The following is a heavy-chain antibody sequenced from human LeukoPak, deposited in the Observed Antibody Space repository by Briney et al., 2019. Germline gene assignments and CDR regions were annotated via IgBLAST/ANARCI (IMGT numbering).Heavy chain of an antibody. CDR2: INPSGGST. J-gene: IGHJ3*02. D-gene: IGHD2-2*03. Sequence: ASVKVSCKASGYTFTSYYMHWVRQAPGRGLEWMGIINPSGGSTSYAQKFQGRVTMTRDMSTSTVYMELSSLRSEDTAVYYCARVDDGRKDAFDIWGQGTMVTVPS. CDR1: GYTFTSYY. V-gene: IGHV1-46*01. CDR3: ARVDDGRKDAFDI.